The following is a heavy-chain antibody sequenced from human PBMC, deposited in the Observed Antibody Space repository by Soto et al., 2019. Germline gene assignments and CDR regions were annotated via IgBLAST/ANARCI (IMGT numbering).Heavy chain of an antibody. CDR3: AKFDYGDYVGWFDP. Sequence: QEELVQSAAEVKKPGSSVKVSCKASAGTVSNHAISWVRQAPGQGLEWMGGIIPILGTPDYAQKFQGRVTITADTSTDTVYMELRSLRSEDTAVYYCAKFDYGDYVGWFDPWGQGTLVTVSS. D-gene: IGHD4-17*01. CDR1: AGTVSNHA. V-gene: IGHV1-69*06. J-gene: IGHJ5*02. CDR2: IIPILGTP.